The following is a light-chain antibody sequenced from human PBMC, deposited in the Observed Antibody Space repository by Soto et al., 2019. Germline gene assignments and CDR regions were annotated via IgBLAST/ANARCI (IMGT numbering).Light chain of an antibody. V-gene: IGKV1-9*01. CDR3: QQRNSYPLT. J-gene: IGKJ4*01. Sequence: DIQLTQSPSFLSASVGDRVTITCRASQGISSYLAWYQQKPGKAPKLLIYAASTLQSGVPSRFSGSGSGTEFPLTISSLQPEDFATYYCQQRNSYPLTCGGGTKVESK. CDR1: QGISSY. CDR2: AAS.